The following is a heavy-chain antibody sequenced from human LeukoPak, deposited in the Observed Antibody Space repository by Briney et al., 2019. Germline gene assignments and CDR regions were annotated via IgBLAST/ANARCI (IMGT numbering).Heavy chain of an antibody. CDR3: ARGLCSGSGCYSGLNWFDP. CDR2: ILPIYGTT. D-gene: IGHD2-15*01. Sequence: SVKVSCNSSGDTLNNFSFNWVRQAPGQGPEWMGGILPIYGTTIYAQKFQGRVRITADIFTTSANMEVTSLRSDDTAVYYCARGLCSGSGCYSGLNWFDPWGQGTLVIVSS. CDR1: GDTLNNFS. V-gene: IGHV1-69*06. J-gene: IGHJ5*02.